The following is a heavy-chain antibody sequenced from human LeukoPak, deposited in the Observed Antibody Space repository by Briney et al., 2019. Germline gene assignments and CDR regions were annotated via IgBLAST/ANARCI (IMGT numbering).Heavy chain of an antibody. D-gene: IGHD2-2*01. CDR3: AKGQYQRQTSVIIDY. CDR2: ISYDGSNK. V-gene: IGHV3-30*18. CDR1: GFTFSSYG. J-gene: IGHJ4*02. Sequence: GGSLRLSCAASGFTFSSYGMHWVRQAPGKGLEWVAVISYDGSNKYYADSVKGRFTISRDNSKNTLYLQMNSLRAEDTAVYYCAKGQYQRQTSVIIDYWGQGTLVTVSS.